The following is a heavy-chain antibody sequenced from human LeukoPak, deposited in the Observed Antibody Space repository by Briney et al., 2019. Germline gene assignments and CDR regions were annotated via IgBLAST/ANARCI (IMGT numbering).Heavy chain of an antibody. CDR1: GYTFISYG. V-gene: IGHV1-18*01. D-gene: IGHD5-24*01. J-gene: IGHJ4*02. CDR2: ISAYNGCT. Sequence: ASVKVSCKASGYTFISYGISWVRQAPGQGLEWMGWISAYNGCTNYAEKLQDRVTMTTDTSTSTAYMELRSLRSDDTAVYYCARDRDRGFDYWGQGTLVTVSS. CDR3: ARDRDRGFDY.